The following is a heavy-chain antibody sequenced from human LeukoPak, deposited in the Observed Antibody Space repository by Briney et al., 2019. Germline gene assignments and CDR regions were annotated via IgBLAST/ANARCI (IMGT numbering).Heavy chain of an antibody. CDR1: GFTFSFSW. J-gene: IGHJ4*02. CDR2: IKSKTAGETT. D-gene: IGHD3-3*01. CDR3: STDEWN. Sequence: RAGGSLRLSCAASGFTFSFSWMSWVRQAPGKGLEWVGRIKSKTAGETTDYAAPVKGRFTISRDDSENTLYLQMNSLKTEDTAIYYCSTDEWNWGQGTLVTVSS. V-gene: IGHV3-15*01.